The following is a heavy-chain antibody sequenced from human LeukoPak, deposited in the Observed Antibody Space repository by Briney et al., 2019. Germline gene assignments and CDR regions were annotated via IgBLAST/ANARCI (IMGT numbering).Heavy chain of an antibody. Sequence: SVKVSCKASGGTFSSYAISWVRQAPGQGLEWMGGLIPIFGTANYAQKFQGRVTITADESTSTAYMELSSLRSEDTAVYYCASSQGKYYYDSSGYPFDYWGQGTLVTVSS. CDR1: GGTFSSYA. CDR2: LIPIFGTA. V-gene: IGHV1-69*13. CDR3: ASSQGKYYYDSSGYPFDY. D-gene: IGHD3-22*01. J-gene: IGHJ4*02.